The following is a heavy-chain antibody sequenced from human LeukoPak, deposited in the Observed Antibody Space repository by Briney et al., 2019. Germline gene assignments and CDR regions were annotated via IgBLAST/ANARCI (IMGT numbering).Heavy chain of an antibody. Sequence: GGSLRLSCAASGFTFSSYGMHWVRQAPGKGLEWVAVIWYDGSNKYYADSVKGRFTISRDNSKNTLYLQMNSLRAEDTAVYYCARTTVTTLLIDYWGQGTLATVSS. J-gene: IGHJ4*02. D-gene: IGHD4-17*01. CDR1: GFTFSSYG. V-gene: IGHV3-33*01. CDR2: IWYDGSNK. CDR3: ARTTVTTLLIDY.